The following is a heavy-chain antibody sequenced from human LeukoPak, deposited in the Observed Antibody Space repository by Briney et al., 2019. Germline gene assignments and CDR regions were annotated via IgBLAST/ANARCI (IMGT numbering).Heavy chain of an antibody. V-gene: IGHV3-30-3*01. CDR1: GFTFSSYA. D-gene: IGHD3-3*01. Sequence: GGSLRLSCAASGFTFSSYAMHWVRQAPGKGLEWVAVISYDGSNKYYADSVKGRFTISRDNSKNSLYLQMNSLRAEDTAVYYCARDVHSYDFWSGYYTHPFDYWGQGTLVTVSS. CDR2: ISYDGSNK. J-gene: IGHJ4*02. CDR3: ARDVHSYDFWSGYYTHPFDY.